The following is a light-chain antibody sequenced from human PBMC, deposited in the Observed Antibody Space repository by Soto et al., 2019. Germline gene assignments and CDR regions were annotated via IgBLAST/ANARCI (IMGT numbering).Light chain of an antibody. V-gene: IGLV2-14*01. Sequence: QSALAQPASVSGSPGQSIAISCTGTSXDVGGYKYVSWYQQHPGKAPKLLISEVSNRPSGVSDRFSGSKSGNTASLTISGLQAEDEADYYCSSFTSSYTLVFGSGTKGTVL. CDR1: SXDVGGYKY. CDR2: EVS. CDR3: SSFTSSYTLV. J-gene: IGLJ1*01.